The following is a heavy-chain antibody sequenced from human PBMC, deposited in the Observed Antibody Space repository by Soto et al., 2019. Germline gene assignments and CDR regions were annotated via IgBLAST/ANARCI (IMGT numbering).Heavy chain of an antibody. CDR1: GYTFTDYD. CDR2: MNPNSGET. J-gene: IGHJ5*02. V-gene: IGHV1-8*01. CDR3: ARVAVAARPRWYNWFDP. D-gene: IGHD2-15*01. Sequence: QEQLVQSGAEVKKPGASVKVSCKTPGYTFTDYDINWVRQATGKGLEGIGWMNPNSGETGYAQKFQGRVTMTRSASLSTAYLELSSLRSEDTAVYYCARVAVAARPRWYNWFDPWGQGTLVTVSS.